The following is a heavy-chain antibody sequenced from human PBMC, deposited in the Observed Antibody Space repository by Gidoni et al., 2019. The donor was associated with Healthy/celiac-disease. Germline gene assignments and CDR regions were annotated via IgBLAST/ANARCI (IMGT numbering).Heavy chain of an antibody. CDR2: IIPICGTA. CDR1: VGTFSSYA. V-gene: IGHV1-69*01. J-gene: IGHJ4*02. Sequence: QVQLVQSGAEVTKPGSSVKFSCKASVGTFSSYAISWVRQAPGQGLEWMGGIIPICGTANYAQKFQGRVTITADESTSTAYMELSSLRSEDTAVYYCARGGRRDGYNSNDYWGQGTLVTVSS. D-gene: IGHD1-1*01. CDR3: ARGGRRDGYNSNDY.